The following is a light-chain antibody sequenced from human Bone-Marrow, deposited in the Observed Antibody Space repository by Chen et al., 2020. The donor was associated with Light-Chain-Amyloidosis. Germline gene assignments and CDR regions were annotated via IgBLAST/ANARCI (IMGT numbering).Light chain of an antibody. CDR1: SSDVGGDNH. Sequence: QSALTQPASVSGSPGQSITISCTGTSSDVGGDNHVSWYQQHPDKAPKLMIYEVTNRPSWVPDRFSGSKSDNPAYLTISGLQTEDEADYCCSSYTITNTLVFGSGTRVTVL. CDR2: EVT. CDR3: SSYTITNTLV. J-gene: IGLJ1*01. V-gene: IGLV2-14*01.